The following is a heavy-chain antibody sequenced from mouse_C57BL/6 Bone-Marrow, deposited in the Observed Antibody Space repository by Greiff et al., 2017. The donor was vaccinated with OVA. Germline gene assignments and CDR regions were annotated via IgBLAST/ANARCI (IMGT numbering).Heavy chain of an antibody. CDR3: ARAYYSNYGGAMDY. CDR1: GYSITSGYY. J-gene: IGHJ4*01. CDR2: ISYDGSN. D-gene: IGHD2-5*01. Sequence: EVKLQESGPGLVKPSQSLSLTCSVTGYSITSGYYWNWIRQFPGNKLEWMGYISYDGSNNYNPSLKNRISITRDTSKNQSFLKLNSVTTKDTATYYCARAYYSNYGGAMDYWGQGTSVTVSS. V-gene: IGHV3-6*01.